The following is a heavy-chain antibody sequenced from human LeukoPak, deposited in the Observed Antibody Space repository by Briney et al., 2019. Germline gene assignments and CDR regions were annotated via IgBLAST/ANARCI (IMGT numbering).Heavy chain of an antibody. CDR1: AGSISSSSYY. V-gene: IGHV4-39*01. J-gene: IGHJ5*02. CDR2: IYYSGST. Sequence: SETMSLTCTVSAGSISSSSYYWGWIRQPPGKGLDWIGSIYYSGSTYYNPSLKSRVTISVDTSKNQFSLKLSYVTAADTAVYYCARHIRPYYYDSSGYYWWFDPWGQGTLVTVSS. D-gene: IGHD3-22*01. CDR3: ARHIRPYYYDSSGYYWWFDP.